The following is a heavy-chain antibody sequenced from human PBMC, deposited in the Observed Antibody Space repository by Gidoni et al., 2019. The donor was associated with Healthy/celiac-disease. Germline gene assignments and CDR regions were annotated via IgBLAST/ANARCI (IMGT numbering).Heavy chain of an antibody. Sequence: QVQLVESGGGLVQPGGSLRLSCAASGFTFSDYFMSWIRQAPGKGLEWVSYISSSGSTIYYADSVKGRFTISRDNAKNSLYLQMNSLRAEDTAVYYCARHRKLRYFDWLFEWFDPWGQGTLVTVSS. J-gene: IGHJ5*02. CDR2: ISSSGSTI. V-gene: IGHV3-11*01. CDR1: GFTFSDYF. D-gene: IGHD3-9*01. CDR3: ARHRKLRYFDWLFEWFDP.